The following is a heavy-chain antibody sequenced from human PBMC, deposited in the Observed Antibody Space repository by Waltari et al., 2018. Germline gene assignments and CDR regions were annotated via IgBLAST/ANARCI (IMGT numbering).Heavy chain of an antibody. J-gene: IGHJ6*02. CDR1: GFTVSSNY. Sequence: SGFTVSSNYMSWVRQAPGKGLEWVSVIYSGGSTYYADSVKGRFTISRDNTKNALYLQMNSLRADDTAVYYCARDPGGIFVVVYYYYGMDVWGQGTTVTVSS. CDR3: ARDPGGIFVVVYYYYGMDV. D-gene: IGHD3-3*01. CDR2: IYSGGST. V-gene: IGHV3-53*01.